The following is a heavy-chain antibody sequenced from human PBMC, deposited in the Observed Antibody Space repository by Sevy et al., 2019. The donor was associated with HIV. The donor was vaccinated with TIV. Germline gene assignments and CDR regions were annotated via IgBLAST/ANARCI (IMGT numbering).Heavy chain of an antibody. CDR2: IYTGDSET. V-gene: IGHV5-51*01. J-gene: IGHJ4*02. CDR3: ARFYDSSGHFPSDY. CDR1: GYSFTNYW. Sequence: GESLKISCKGSGYSFTNYWIAWVRQMPGKGLEWMGIIYTGDSETRYSPSFQGQVTISADKSISTAYLNWSSLKASDTAMYYCARFYDSSGHFPSDYWGQGTLVTVSS. D-gene: IGHD3-22*01.